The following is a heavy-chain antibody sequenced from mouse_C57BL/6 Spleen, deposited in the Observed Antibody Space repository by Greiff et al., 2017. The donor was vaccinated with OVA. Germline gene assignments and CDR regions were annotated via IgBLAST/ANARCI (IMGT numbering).Heavy chain of an antibody. J-gene: IGHJ4*01. V-gene: IGHV1-69*01. CDR1: GYTFTSYW. CDR2: IDPSDSYT. CDR3: ARRATGRDSMDY. D-gene: IGHD3-1*01. Sequence: QVQLQQPGAELVMPGASVKLSCKASGYTFTSYWMHWVKQRPGQGLEWIGEIDPSDSYTNYNQKFKGKSTLTVDKSSSTAYMQLSSLTSEDSAGYYWARRATGRDSMDYWGQGTSVTVSS.